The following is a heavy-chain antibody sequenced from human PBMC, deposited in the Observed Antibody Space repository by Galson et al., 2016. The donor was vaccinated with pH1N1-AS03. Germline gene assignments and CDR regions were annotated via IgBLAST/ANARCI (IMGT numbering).Heavy chain of an antibody. CDR1: GYTFTDYN. Sequence: VKVSCKVSGYTFTDYNMHWVQQAPGKGLEWMGLVDPDTSKTKYAEKFQGRVTITADTSRDTAYMDLSGLRSADTAIYYCATDGPRGSLSSWGQGTLVTVS. V-gene: IGHV1-69-2*01. D-gene: IGHD6-6*01. CDR3: ATDGPRGSLSS. J-gene: IGHJ4*02. CDR2: VDPDTSKT.